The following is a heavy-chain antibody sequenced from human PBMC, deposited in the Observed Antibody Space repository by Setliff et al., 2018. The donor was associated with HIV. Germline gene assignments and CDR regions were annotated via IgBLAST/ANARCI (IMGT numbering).Heavy chain of an antibody. CDR3: ASPTAIPH. D-gene: IGHD2-21*02. Sequence: KVSCKASGGTFSSYAISWVRQAPGQGLEWMGGIIPIFGTANYAQKFQGRVTITTDESASTAYMELSSLRPEDTAVYYCASPTAIPHWGQGTLVTVSS. J-gene: IGHJ4*02. CDR2: IIPIFGTA. CDR1: GGTFSSYA. V-gene: IGHV1-69*05.